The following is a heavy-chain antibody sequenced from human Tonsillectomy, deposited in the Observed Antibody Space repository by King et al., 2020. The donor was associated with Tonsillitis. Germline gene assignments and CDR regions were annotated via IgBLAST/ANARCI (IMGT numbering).Heavy chain of an antibody. J-gene: IGHJ5*02. CDR2: IYYSGST. CDR3: ARSDYYGSCRA. D-gene: IGHD3-10*01. V-gene: IGHV4-59*11. Sequence: VQLQESGPGLVKPSETLSLICTVSGDSISPHYWSWFRQPPGKGLEWIGSIYYSGSTEYNPSLKSRVTITVDTYKNHFSLKLSSVTAADTDVYYCARSDYYGSCRAWGQRTLVSVSS. CDR1: GDSISPHY.